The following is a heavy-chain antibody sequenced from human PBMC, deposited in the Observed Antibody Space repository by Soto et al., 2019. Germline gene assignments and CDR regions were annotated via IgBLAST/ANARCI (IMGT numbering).Heavy chain of an antibody. CDR1: GDSISTDY. J-gene: IGHJ4*02. CDR2: IYYGGST. V-gene: IGHV4-59*08. D-gene: IGHD3-10*01. Sequence: SETLSLTCTVSGDSISTDYWSWIRQSPGKGLEWIGFIYYGGSTNYNPSLKSRVTISVDTPKNQFSLKLSSVTAADTAVYYCARQQRFGSGTSPFDFWGQGTLVTVSS. CDR3: ARQQRFGSGTSPFDF.